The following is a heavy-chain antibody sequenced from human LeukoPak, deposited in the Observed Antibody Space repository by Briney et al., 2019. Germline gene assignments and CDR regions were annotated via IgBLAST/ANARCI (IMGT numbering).Heavy chain of an antibody. J-gene: IGHJ4*01. CDR2: MNPSSGHT. D-gene: IGHD3-3*01. CDR1: GYTFTSYD. V-gene: IGHV1-8*01. CDR3: ARGKIRFLEWPSDY. Sequence: GASVKVSCKASGYTFTSYDIIWVRQATGQGLEWLGWMNPSSGHTDYAQKFRHRVTMTRDTSINTAYMELSSQKSEDTAVYYCARGKIRFLEWPSDYWGQGTLVTVSS.